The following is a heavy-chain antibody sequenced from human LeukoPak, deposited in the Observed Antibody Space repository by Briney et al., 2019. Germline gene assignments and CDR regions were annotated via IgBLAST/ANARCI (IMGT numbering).Heavy chain of an antibody. CDR3: ARDPYSGNYGAYYYYMDV. CDR1: GFTFSSYA. CDR2: ITSSSTYI. V-gene: IGHV3-21*01. D-gene: IGHD1-26*01. J-gene: IGHJ6*03. Sequence: PGGSLRLSCAASGFTFSSYAMSWVRQAPGKGLEWVSSITSSSTYIYYADSVRGRFTISRDNAKNSLYLQMNSLRAEDTAVYFCARDPYSGNYGAYYYYMDVWGKGTTVTISS.